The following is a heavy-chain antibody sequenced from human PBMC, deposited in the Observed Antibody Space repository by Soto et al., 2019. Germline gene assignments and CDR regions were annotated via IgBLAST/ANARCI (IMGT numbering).Heavy chain of an antibody. CDR2: IKSKYNGGTT. CDR1: GFTFSNAW. CDR3: STGGYYFDY. V-gene: IGHV3-15*07. J-gene: IGHJ4*02. D-gene: IGHD3-10*01. Sequence: EVPLAESGGALVKPGGSLRLSCAGSGFTFSNAWMNWVRQAPGKGLEWVGRIKSKYNGGTTDYAAPVKGRFTISRDDSKDTVILQMNSLKIEDTAVYYCSTGGYYFDYWGLGTLVTVSS.